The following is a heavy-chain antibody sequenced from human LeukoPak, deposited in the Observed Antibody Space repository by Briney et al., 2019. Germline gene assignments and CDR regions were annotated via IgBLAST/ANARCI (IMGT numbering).Heavy chain of an antibody. CDR1: GGSFSGYY. J-gene: IGHJ3*01. CDR2: INHSGST. CDR3: ARISSSNWYNERGAFDV. D-gene: IGHD6-13*01. Sequence: SETLSLTCAVYGGSFSGYYWSWIRQPPGKGLEWIGEINHSGSTNYNPSLKSRVTISVDTSKNRFSLKLNSVTAADTAVYYCARISSSNWYNERGAFDVWGQGTMVTVSS. V-gene: IGHV4-34*01.